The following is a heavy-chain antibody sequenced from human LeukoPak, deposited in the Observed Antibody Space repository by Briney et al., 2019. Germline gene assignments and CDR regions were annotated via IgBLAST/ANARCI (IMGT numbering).Heavy chain of an antibody. D-gene: IGHD6-19*01. V-gene: IGHV3-74*01. CDR3: ARGLEIGGWYRVFDF. Sequence: PGGSLRLSCAASGFTFSSYWMHWVRQAPGKGLVWVSRINTDGSSTSYADSVKGRFTISRDNAKNTLYLQMNSLRAEDTAVYYCARGLEIGGWYRVFDFWGQGTLVTVSS. CDR1: GFTFSSYW. CDR2: INTDGSST. J-gene: IGHJ4*02.